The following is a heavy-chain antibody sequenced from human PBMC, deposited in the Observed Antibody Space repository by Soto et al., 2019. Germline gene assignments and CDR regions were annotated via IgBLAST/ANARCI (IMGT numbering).Heavy chain of an antibody. CDR2: INAGNGNT. J-gene: IGHJ4*02. D-gene: IGHD3-22*01. CDR1: GYTFTSYA. V-gene: IGHV1-3*01. CDR3: ARDLNYYDSSGYDY. Sequence: QVQLVQSGAEAKKPGASVKVSCKASGYTFTSYAMHWVRQAPGQRLEWMGWINAGNGNTKYSQKFQGRVTITRDTSASTAYMELSSLRSEDTAVYYCARDLNYYDSSGYDYWGQGTLVTVSS.